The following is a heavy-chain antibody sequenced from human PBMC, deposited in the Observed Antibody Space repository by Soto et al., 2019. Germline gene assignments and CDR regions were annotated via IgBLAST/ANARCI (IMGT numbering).Heavy chain of an antibody. J-gene: IGHJ6*02. CDR1: GDMFRNSA. D-gene: IGHD3-10*01. V-gene: IGHV1-69*01. Sequence: QVQLVQSGAEVKRPGSSVKVSCKASGDMFRNSAFTWVRQAPGQGLAWMGVIIPLFRKTDVAQNFQGRVTFTADESTSSLYRDVSSLTSEDTAVYYCARARLSNGDPNIYFFYGLDVWGQGTTITVSS. CDR3: ARARLSNGDPNIYFFYGLDV. CDR2: IIPLFRKT.